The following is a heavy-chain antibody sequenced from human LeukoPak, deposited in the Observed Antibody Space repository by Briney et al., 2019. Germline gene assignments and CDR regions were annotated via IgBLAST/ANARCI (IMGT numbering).Heavy chain of an antibody. Sequence: QPGGSLRLSCTASGFTFSNFVMHWVRQPPGKGLQWVTEISYDGNKKTYVDSVKGRFTISRDNSKNTLYLQMNSLRDEDTAVYYCARGAQKILSFGEYPSDAFDMWGQGTMVSVSS. CDR3: ARGAQKILSFGEYPSDAFDM. D-gene: IGHD3-10*01. V-gene: IGHV3-30-3*01. J-gene: IGHJ3*02. CDR1: GFTFSNFV. CDR2: ISYDGNKK.